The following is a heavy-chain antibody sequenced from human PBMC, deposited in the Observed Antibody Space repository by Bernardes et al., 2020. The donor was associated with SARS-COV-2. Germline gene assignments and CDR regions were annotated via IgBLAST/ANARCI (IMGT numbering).Heavy chain of an antibody. J-gene: IGHJ4*02. CDR1: GYTFTTFG. Sequence: ASVKVSCKTSGYTFTTFGITWVRQAPGQGLEWVGWISAYTGNTDYAQHLKDRVTLTTDTSTSTAYMQLRNLRSDDTAVYYCARPLNYFGSGTYNLHYWGQGTLVTVSS. D-gene: IGHD3-10*01. V-gene: IGHV1-18*01. CDR3: ARPLNYFGSGTYNLHY. CDR2: ISAYTGNT.